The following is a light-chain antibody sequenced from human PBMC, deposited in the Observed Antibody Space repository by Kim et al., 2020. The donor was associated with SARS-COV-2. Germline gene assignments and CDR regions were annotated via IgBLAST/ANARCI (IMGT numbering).Light chain of an antibody. CDR3: QVWDSSSDQYV. Sequence: SYELTQPPSVSVAPGKTARITCGGNNIGSKSVHWYQQKPDQAPVLVIYYDSDRPSGIPERFSGSNSGNTATLTISRVEAGDEADYYCQVWDSSSDQYVFG. CDR1: NIGSKS. CDR2: YDS. V-gene: IGLV3-21*04. J-gene: IGLJ1*01.